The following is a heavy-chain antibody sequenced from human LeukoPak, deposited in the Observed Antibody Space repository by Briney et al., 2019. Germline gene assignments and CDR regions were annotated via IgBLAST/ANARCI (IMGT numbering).Heavy chain of an antibody. CDR1: GFTFSSYA. D-gene: IGHD5-12*01. Sequence: GGSLRLSCAASGFTFSSYAMSWVRQAPGKGLEWVANIKQDGSEKYYVDSVKGRFTISRDNAKNSLYLQMNSLRAEDTAVYYCARDTSGYDYVDYWGQGTLVTVSS. CDR2: IKQDGSEK. J-gene: IGHJ4*02. CDR3: ARDTSGYDYVDY. V-gene: IGHV3-7*01.